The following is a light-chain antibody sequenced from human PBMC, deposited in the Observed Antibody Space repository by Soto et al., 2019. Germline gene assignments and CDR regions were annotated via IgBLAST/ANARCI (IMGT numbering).Light chain of an antibody. Sequence: EIVMTQSPDTLSVSPGERATLSGRASQSIAGNLAWYQQKPGQAPRLLIYGASTRATDIPARFSGSGSGTEFTLTISSLQSEDSAVYYCQQYNNWPGFGQGTKLEIK. J-gene: IGKJ2*01. CDR2: GAS. V-gene: IGKV3-15*01. CDR3: QQYNNWPG. CDR1: QSIAGN.